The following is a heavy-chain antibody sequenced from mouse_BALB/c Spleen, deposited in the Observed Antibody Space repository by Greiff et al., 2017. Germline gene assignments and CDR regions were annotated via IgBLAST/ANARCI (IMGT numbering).Heavy chain of an antibody. V-gene: IGHV6-6*02. CDR3: TRSVFAY. J-gene: IGHJ3*01. Sequence: DVKLVESGGGLVQPGGSMKLSCVASGFTFSNYWMNWVRQSPEKGLEWVAEIRLKSNNYATHYAESVKGRFTISRDDSKSSVYLQMNNLRAEDTGIYYCTRSVFAYWGQGTLVTVSA. CDR1: GFTFSNYW. CDR2: IRLKSNNYAT.